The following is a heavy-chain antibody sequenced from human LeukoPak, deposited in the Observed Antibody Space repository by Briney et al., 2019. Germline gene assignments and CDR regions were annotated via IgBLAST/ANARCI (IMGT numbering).Heavy chain of an antibody. J-gene: IGHJ5*02. CDR2: ISAYNGNT. V-gene: IGHV1-18*01. Sequence: GASVTVSCTASGYTFTSYGISWVRQAPGQGLEWMGWISAYNGNTNYAQKLQGRVTMTTDTSTSTAYMELRSLRSDDTAVYYCARDRYCSSTSCYKSWFDPWGQGTLVTVSS. CDR1: GYTFTSYG. CDR3: ARDRYCSSTSCYKSWFDP. D-gene: IGHD2-2*02.